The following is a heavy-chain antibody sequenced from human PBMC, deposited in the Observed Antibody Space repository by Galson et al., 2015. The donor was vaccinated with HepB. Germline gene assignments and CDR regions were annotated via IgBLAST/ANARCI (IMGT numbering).Heavy chain of an antibody. D-gene: IGHD6-13*01. V-gene: IGHV1-8*01. Sequence: SVKVSCKASGYTFTSYDVTWVRQAPGQGLEWMGWMNPKSTNAGYARKFQGRVTITRDTSASTAYMELSSLRSEDTAVYYCAKVALGYSSSHYYYYYYMDVWGKGTPVPVSS. CDR2: MNPKSTNA. J-gene: IGHJ6*03. CDR1: GYTFTSYD. CDR3: AKVALGYSSSHYYYYYYMDV.